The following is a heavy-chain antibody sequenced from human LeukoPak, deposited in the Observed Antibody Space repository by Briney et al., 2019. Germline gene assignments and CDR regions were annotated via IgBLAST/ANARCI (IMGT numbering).Heavy chain of an antibody. Sequence: SETLSLTCTASGGSISSYYWSWIRQPAGKGLEWIVRIYTSGSTNYNPSLKSRVTMSVDTSKNRFSLKLSSVTAADTGVYYCARTRAYYDSMYNAFDIWGQGTMVTVSS. CDR3: ARTRAYYDSMYNAFDI. V-gene: IGHV4-4*07. CDR1: GGSISSYY. J-gene: IGHJ3*02. D-gene: IGHD3-22*01. CDR2: IYTSGST.